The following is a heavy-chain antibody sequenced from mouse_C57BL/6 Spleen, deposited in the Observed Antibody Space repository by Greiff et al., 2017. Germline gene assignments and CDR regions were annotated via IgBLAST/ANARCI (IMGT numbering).Heavy chain of an antibody. D-gene: IGHD2-4*01. V-gene: IGHV1-55*01. Sequence: VQLQQSGAELVKPGASVKMSCKASGYTFTSYWITWVKQRPGQGLEWIGDIYPGSGSTNYNEKFKSKATLTVETSSSTAYMQLSSLTSEDSAVYYCASRGYDSLFDYWGQGTTLTVSS. CDR1: GYTFTSYW. J-gene: IGHJ2*01. CDR3: ASRGYDSLFDY. CDR2: IYPGSGST.